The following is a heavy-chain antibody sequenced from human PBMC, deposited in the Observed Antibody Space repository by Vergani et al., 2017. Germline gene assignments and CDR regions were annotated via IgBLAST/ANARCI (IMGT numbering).Heavy chain of an antibody. D-gene: IGHD1-1*01. CDR2: ISPGASTV. CDR1: GFKFSDHY. V-gene: IGHV3-11*04. Sequence: LEESGGGSVKPGGSLRLSCASSGFKFSDHYMSWIRQAPGKGLEWVSHISPGASTVSYTDSVTGRFTVSRDNDTNSLTLDMTTLRVQDTAVYYCSKNPDRSTTRHYYAMDVWGQGTTVTVSS. CDR3: SKNPDRSTTRHYYAMDV. J-gene: IGHJ6*02.